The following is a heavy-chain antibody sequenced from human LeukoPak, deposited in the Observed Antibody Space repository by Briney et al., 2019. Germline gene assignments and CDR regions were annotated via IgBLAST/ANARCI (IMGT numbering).Heavy chain of an antibody. J-gene: IGHJ4*02. CDR2: ISSGGTTI. V-gene: IGHV3-48*02. CDR1: GFTFSGYS. D-gene: IGHD2-21*01. Sequence: PGGSLRLSCAASGFTFSGYSMNWVRQAPGKGLEWLSYISSGGTTIYSADSVKGRFTISRDNAQNSLYLQMNGLRDEDTAVYYCVRDRAYSFDYWGQGILVTVSS. CDR3: VRDRAYSFDY.